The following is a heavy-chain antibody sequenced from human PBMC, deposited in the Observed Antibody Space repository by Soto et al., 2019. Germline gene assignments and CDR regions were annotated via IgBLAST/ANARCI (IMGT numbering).Heavy chain of an antibody. Sequence: PVGSLRLSCAASGFTFSSYSMNWVRQAPGKGLEWVSYISSSSTIYYAGSVKGRFTISRDNAKNSLYLQMNSLRAEDTAVYYCARRDLRQQLFTQHHGDGMDVWGQGTTVTVSS. CDR1: GFTFSSYS. V-gene: IGHV3-48*01. CDR2: ISSSSTI. CDR3: ARRDLRQQLFTQHHGDGMDV. D-gene: IGHD6-13*01. J-gene: IGHJ6*02.